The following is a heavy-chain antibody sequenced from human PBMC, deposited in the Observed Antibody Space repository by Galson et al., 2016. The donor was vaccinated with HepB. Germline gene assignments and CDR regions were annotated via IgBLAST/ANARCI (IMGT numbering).Heavy chain of an antibody. CDR1: EFTFGTYG. CDR3: AKEGVRWELLHYYGMDV. Sequence: SLRLSCAASEFTFGTYGMNWVRQAPGKGLEWVAVISYDGGNKKYADSVKGRFTISRDNSKNTVDLQLDSLRTEDTAVYYCAKEGVRWELLHYYGMDVWGQGTTVTVSS. J-gene: IGHJ6*02. V-gene: IGHV3-30*18. D-gene: IGHD1-26*01. CDR2: ISYDGGNK.